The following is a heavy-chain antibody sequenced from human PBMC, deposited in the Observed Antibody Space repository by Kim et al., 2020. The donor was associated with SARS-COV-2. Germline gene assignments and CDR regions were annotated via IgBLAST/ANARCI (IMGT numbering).Heavy chain of an antibody. CDR3: ATSIAAAGTADAFDI. D-gene: IGHD6-13*01. Sequence: ASVKVSCKASGYTFTGYYMHWVRQAPGQGLEWMGWINPNSGGTNYAQKFQGSVTMTRDTSISTAYMELSRLRSDDTAVYYCATSIAAAGTADAFDIWGQGTMVTVSS. J-gene: IGHJ3*02. CDR1: GYTFTGYY. V-gene: IGHV1-2*02. CDR2: INPNSGGT.